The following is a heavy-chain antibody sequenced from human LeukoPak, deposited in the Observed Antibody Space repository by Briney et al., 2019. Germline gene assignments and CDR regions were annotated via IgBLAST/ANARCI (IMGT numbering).Heavy chain of an antibody. D-gene: IGHD6-13*01. J-gene: IGHJ4*02. V-gene: IGHV4-39*01. CDR2: IYSSGST. Sequence: PSETLPLTCTVSGGSISSSSYYWGWIRQPPGKGLEWIGSIYSSGSTYYNPSLKSRVTISGDTAKNQFSLKLSSVTAADTAVYYCARRSQAAAGRGIDYWGQGTLVTVSS. CDR3: ARRSQAAAGRGIDY. CDR1: GGSISSSSYY.